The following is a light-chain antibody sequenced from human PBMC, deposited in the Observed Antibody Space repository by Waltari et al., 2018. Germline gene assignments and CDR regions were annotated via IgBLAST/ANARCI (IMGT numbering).Light chain of an antibody. CDR3: QVWDSSIAV. Sequence: SYELTQSPSVSVSPGQTASITCSGDKLGDKYVCWYQQKPGQSPALVTYQSTRRPSGIPERFSGSNSGNTDTLTISGTQAMDEAYYYCQVWDSSIAVFGGGTKLTVL. V-gene: IGLV3-1*01. CDR2: QST. J-gene: IGLJ3*02. CDR1: KLGDKY.